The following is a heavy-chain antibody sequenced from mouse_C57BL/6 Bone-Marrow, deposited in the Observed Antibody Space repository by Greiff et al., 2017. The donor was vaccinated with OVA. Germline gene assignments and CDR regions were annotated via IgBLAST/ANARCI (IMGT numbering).Heavy chain of an antibody. CDR3: ASHYYGSSFHWYFDV. V-gene: IGHV1-64*01. CDR2: IHPNSGST. Sequence: QVQLQQPGAELVKPGASVKLSCKASGYTFTSYWMHWVKPRPGQGLEWIGMIHPNSGSTNYNEKFKSKATLTVDKSSSTAYMQLSSLTSEDSAVYYCASHYYGSSFHWYFDVWGTGTTVTVSS. J-gene: IGHJ1*03. D-gene: IGHD1-1*01. CDR1: GYTFTSYW.